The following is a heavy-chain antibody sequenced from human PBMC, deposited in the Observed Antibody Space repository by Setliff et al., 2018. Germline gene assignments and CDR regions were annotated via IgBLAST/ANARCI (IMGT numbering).Heavy chain of an antibody. V-gene: IGHV3-33*08. CDR2: IWDDGGNK. CDR3: ARTCSGSGCYAGLES. J-gene: IGHJ5*02. D-gene: IGHD2-15*01. CDR1: GFTFSSYR. Sequence: GGSLRLSCAASGFTFSSYRMHWVRQAPGKGLEWVAVIWDDGGNKYHADSVKCRITISRDNSKNTLYLQMKSLRPEDTAGYYCARTCSGSGCYAGLESWGQGTPVTVSS.